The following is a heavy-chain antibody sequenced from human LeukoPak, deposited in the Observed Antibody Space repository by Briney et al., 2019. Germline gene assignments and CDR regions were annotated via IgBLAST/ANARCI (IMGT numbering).Heavy chain of an antibody. V-gene: IGHV3-48*04. CDR1: GFTFSSYS. CDR3: AKTPAITHCNSTSCRDYYFDY. D-gene: IGHD2-2*01. Sequence: PGGSLRLSCAASGFTFSSYSMNWVRQAPGKGLEWVSYISSSSSTIYYADSVKGRFTISRDNAKNSLYLQMNSLGAEDTAVYYCAKTPAITHCNSTSCRDYYFDYWGQGTLVTVSS. J-gene: IGHJ4*02. CDR2: ISSSSSTI.